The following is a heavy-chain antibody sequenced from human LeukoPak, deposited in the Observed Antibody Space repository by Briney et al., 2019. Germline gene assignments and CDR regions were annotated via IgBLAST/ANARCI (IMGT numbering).Heavy chain of an antibody. CDR3: ARDRLGSGSRYFDY. V-gene: IGHV4-59*01. D-gene: IGHD3-10*02. CDR1: GGSISSYY. Sequence: SETLPLTCTVSGGSISSYYWSWIRQPPGKGLEWIGYIYYSGSTNYNPSLKSRVTISVDTSKNQFSLKLSSVTAADTAVYYCARDRLGSGSRYFDYWGQGTLVTVSS. J-gene: IGHJ4*02. CDR2: IYYSGST.